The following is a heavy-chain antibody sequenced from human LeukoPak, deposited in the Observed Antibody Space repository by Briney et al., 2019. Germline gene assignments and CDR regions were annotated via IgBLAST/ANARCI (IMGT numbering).Heavy chain of an antibody. CDR3: ARGLPAAGPPINWFDP. CDR1: GGTFSSYA. J-gene: IGHJ5*02. CDR2: IIPIFGTA. D-gene: IGHD2-2*01. V-gene: IGHV1-69*01. Sequence: ASVKVSCKASGGTFSSYAISWVRQAPGQGLEWMGGIIPIFGTANYAQKFQGRVTITADESTSTAYMELSSLRSEDTAVYYCARGLPAAGPPINWFDPWGQGTLVTVSS.